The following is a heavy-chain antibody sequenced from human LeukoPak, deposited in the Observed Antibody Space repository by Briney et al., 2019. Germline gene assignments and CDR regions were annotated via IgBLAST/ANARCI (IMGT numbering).Heavy chain of an antibody. J-gene: IGHJ6*03. Sequence: GGSLRLSCEASGFTFRTYAMNWVRQTPGKGLEWVSSISSSSSYIYYADSVKGRFTISRDNAKNSLYLQMNSLRAEDTAVYYCARDRTRALQYYYYYMDVWGKGTTATVSS. V-gene: IGHV3-21*01. D-gene: IGHD4-11*01. CDR3: ARDRTRALQYYYYYMDV. CDR2: ISSSSSYI. CDR1: GFTFRTYA.